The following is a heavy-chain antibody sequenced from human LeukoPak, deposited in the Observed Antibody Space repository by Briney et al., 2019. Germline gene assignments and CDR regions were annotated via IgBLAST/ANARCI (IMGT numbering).Heavy chain of an antibody. CDR3: AKDRVYSISCWFDP. V-gene: IGHV3-23*01. D-gene: IGHD4-11*01. CDR2: ISGSGGST. J-gene: IGHJ5*02. CDR1: GFTFSSYS. Sequence: GGSLRLSCAASGFTFSSYSMNWVRQAPGKGLEWVSAISGSGGSTYYADSVKGRFTISRDNSKNTLYLQMNSLRAEDTAVYYCAKDRVYSISCWFDPWGQGTLVTVSS.